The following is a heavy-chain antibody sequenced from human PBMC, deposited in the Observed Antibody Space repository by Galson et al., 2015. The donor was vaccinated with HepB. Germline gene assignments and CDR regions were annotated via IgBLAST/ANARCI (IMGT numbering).Heavy chain of an antibody. J-gene: IGHJ4*02. CDR2: IKSKTDGGIT. CDR3: TTEGIPLHDY. Sequence: SLRLSCAASGFTFSNAWMSWVRQAPGKGLEWVGRIKSKTDGGITDYAAPVKGRFTISRDDSKNTLYLQMNSLKTEDTAVYYCTTEGIPLHDYWGQGTLVTVSS. V-gene: IGHV3-15*01. CDR1: GFTFSNAW. D-gene: IGHD5-18*01.